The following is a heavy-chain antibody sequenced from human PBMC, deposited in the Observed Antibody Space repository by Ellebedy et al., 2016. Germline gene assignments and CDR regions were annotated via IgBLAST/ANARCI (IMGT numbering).Heavy chain of an antibody. V-gene: IGHV3-73*01. CDR1: GFSFSGSA. CDR2: IKSKANNYAT. Sequence: GESLKISCAASGFSFSGSAMHWVRQASGKGLGWVGRIKSKANNYATAYAASVRGRFTISSDDSKNTAYLQMNSLKAEDTAVNYCSRLPEYCSGGRCYFDPWGQGTLVTVSS. J-gene: IGHJ5*02. CDR3: SRLPEYCSGGRCYFDP. D-gene: IGHD2-15*01.